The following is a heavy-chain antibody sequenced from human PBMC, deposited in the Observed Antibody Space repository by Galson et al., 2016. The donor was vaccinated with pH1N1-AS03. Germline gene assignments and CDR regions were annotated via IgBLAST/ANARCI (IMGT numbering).Heavy chain of an antibody. Sequence: SLRLSCAASGFTFSNYIMNWVRQAPGKALEWVSYINRDSRLRNHADSVKGRFTISRDNARNSLYLQMNTLRVEDTALYYCARVGHFGWDIDHWGQGTLVTVPS. J-gene: IGHJ4*02. CDR1: GFTFSNYI. CDR3: ARVGHFGWDIDH. D-gene: IGHD3-9*01. V-gene: IGHV3-48*04. CDR2: INRDSRLR.